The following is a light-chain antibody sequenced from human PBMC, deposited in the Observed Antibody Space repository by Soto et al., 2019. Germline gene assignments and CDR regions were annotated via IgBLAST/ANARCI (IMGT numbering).Light chain of an antibody. CDR2: GAS. J-gene: IGKJ1*01. Sequence: EVVMTQSPATLSVSPGERATLSCRASQSVNANLAWYQQKPGQAPRLLIHGASNRATGIPARFSGSGFGTEFVLNISSLQSEDFSVSYCQQYNTWLWTFGQGTKVEI. CDR1: QSVNAN. CDR3: QQYNTWLWT. V-gene: IGKV3-15*01.